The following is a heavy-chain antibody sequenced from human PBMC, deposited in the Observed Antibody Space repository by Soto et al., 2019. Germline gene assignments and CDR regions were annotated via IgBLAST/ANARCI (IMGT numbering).Heavy chain of an antibody. CDR1: GFTFSAYG. V-gene: IGHV3-30*03. J-gene: IGHJ4*02. CDR2: ISYDGFNK. Sequence: PGGSLRLSCAASGFTFSAYGMHWVRQAPGKGLEWVAIISYDGFNKYYADSVKGRFTISRDNSKNTLYLQMNSLRSEDTAVYYCARDGDFWSGYYNAYWGQGTLVTVS. CDR3: ARDGDFWSGYYNAY. D-gene: IGHD3-3*01.